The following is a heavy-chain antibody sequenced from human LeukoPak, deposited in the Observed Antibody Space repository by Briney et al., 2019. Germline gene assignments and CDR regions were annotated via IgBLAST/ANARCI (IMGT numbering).Heavy chain of an antibody. Sequence: GGSLRLSCAASGFTFSSYGMHWVRQAPGKGLEWVAFIRYDGSNKYYADSVKGRFTISRDNSKNTLYLQMNSLRAEDTAVYYCAKGGGSSANYYFDYWGQGTLATVSS. CDR3: AKGGGSSANYYFDY. J-gene: IGHJ4*02. CDR2: IRYDGSNK. CDR1: GFTFSSYG. D-gene: IGHD6-6*01. V-gene: IGHV3-30*02.